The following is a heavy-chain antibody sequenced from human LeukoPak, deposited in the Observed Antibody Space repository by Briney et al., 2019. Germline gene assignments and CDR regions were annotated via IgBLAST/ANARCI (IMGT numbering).Heavy chain of an antibody. J-gene: IGHJ4*02. CDR3: ARDSRALSRYCSTTSCYFDY. CDR1: GDSISYYY. CDR2: IYASEST. V-gene: IGHV4-4*07. Sequence: SETLSLTCTVSGDSISYYYWSWIRQPAGKGLEWIGRIYASESTNYNPSLKSRVTMSVDTSKNQFSLILSSVTVADTAVYYCARDSRALSRYCSTTSCYFDYWGQGTLVTVSS. D-gene: IGHD2-2*01.